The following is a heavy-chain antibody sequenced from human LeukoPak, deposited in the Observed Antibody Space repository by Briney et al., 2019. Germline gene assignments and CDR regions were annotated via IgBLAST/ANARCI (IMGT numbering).Heavy chain of an antibody. CDR3: ARDQVGLDYYYGMDV. J-gene: IGHJ6*02. Sequence: SETLSLTCTVSGGSISSYYWSWIRQPAGKGLEWIGRIYTSGSTNYNPSLKSRVTMSVDTSKNQFSPKLSSVTAADTAVYYCARDQVGLDYYYGMDVWGQGTTVTVSS. CDR1: GGSISSYY. CDR2: IYTSGST. D-gene: IGHD1-26*01. V-gene: IGHV4-4*07.